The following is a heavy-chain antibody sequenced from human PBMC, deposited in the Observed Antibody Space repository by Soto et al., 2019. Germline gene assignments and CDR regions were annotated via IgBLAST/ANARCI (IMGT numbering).Heavy chain of an antibody. CDR3: AREDGIHYYFDF. D-gene: IGHD1-20*01. CDR2: IYYSGST. CDR1: GGSISSYY. J-gene: IGHJ4*02. Sequence: SETLSLTCTVSGGSISSYYWSWIRQPPGKGLEWIGYIYYSGSTNYNPSLKSRVTISVDTSKNQFSLKLSSVTAADTAVYYCAREDGIHYYFDFWGQGTLVTVSS. V-gene: IGHV4-59*01.